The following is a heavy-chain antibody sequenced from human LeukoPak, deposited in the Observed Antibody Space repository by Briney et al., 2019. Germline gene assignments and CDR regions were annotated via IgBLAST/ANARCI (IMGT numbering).Heavy chain of an antibody. D-gene: IGHD3-10*01. J-gene: IGHJ4*02. V-gene: IGHV3-30*03. Sequence: GGSLRLSCAASGFTFSSYGMHWVRQAPGKGLEWVAVISYDGSNKYYADSVKGRFTISRDNSKNTLYLQMNSLRAEDTAVYYCARAVYGSGSFHFDYWGQGTLVTVSS. CDR2: ISYDGSNK. CDR1: GFTFSSYG. CDR3: ARAVYGSGSFHFDY.